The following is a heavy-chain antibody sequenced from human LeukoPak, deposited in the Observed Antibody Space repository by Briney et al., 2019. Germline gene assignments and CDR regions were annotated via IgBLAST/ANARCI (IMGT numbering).Heavy chain of an antibody. Sequence: PSETLSLTCAVYGGSFSGYYWSWIRQPPGKGLEGIGEINHSGSTNYNPSLTSRVTISVDTSKNQFSLKLSSVTAADTAVYYCARSTALDCSSTSCYTSDYWGQGTLVTVSS. D-gene: IGHD2-2*02. CDR2: INHSGST. CDR3: ARSTALDCSSTSCYTSDY. V-gene: IGHV4-34*01. J-gene: IGHJ4*02. CDR1: GGSFSGYY.